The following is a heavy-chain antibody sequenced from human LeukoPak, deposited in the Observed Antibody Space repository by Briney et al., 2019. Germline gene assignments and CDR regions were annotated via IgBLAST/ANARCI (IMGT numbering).Heavy chain of an antibody. CDR3: AKGAYDYVWGSLIDY. Sequence: GGSLRLSCAASGFTFSSYGMHWVRQAPGKGLEWVAVISYDGSNKYYADSVKGRFTISRDNSKNTLYLQMNSLRAEDTAVYYCAKGAYDYVWGSLIDYCGQGTLVTVSS. CDR1: GFTFSSYG. D-gene: IGHD3-16*01. CDR2: ISYDGSNK. V-gene: IGHV3-30*18. J-gene: IGHJ4*02.